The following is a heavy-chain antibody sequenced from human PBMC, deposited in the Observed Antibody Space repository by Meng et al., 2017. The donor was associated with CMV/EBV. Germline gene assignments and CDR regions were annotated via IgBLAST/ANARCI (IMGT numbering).Heavy chain of an antibody. Sequence: ASVQVSCKASGYTFTSYGSSWVRQAPGRGREGMGWSSAYNGNTNYAQKLQGRVTMTTDTSTSTAYMELRSVRSDETAVYYCARDDLKYSGSYSTDYWGQGTLVTVSS. D-gene: IGHD1-26*01. J-gene: IGHJ4*02. CDR1: GYTFTSYG. V-gene: IGHV1-18*01. CDR2: SSAYNGNT. CDR3: ARDDLKYSGSYSTDY.